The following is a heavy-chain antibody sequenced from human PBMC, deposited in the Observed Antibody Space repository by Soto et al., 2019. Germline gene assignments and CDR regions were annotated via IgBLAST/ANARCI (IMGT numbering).Heavy chain of an antibody. V-gene: IGHV1-69*02. J-gene: IGHJ4*02. CDR2: IIPILGIA. D-gene: IGHD1-1*01. Sequence: KVSCKASGGTFSSYTISWVRQAPGQGLEWMGRIIPILGIANYAQKFQGRVTITADKSTSTAYMELSSLRSEDTAVYYCARLAGGTGIDYWGQGTLVTVSS. CDR1: GGTFSSYT. CDR3: ARLAGGTGIDY.